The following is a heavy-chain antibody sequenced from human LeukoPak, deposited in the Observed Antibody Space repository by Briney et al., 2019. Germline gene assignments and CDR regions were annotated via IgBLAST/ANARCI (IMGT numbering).Heavy chain of an antibody. Sequence: GTSLRLSCATSGFTFSTNIMHWVRQAPGKGLEWVAAIWSDASIKYYAESVKGRFSISRDNSRNTLYLGLSSLRAEDTALYYCAKDLHGSGSFDYRGQGTLVTVSS. CDR1: GFTFSTNI. D-gene: IGHD3-10*01. V-gene: IGHV3-30*18. J-gene: IGHJ4*02. CDR3: AKDLHGSGSFDY. CDR2: IWSDASIK.